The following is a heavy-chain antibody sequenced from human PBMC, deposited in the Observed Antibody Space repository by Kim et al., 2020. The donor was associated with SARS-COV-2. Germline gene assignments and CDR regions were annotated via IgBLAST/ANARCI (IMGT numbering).Heavy chain of an antibody. J-gene: IGHJ4*02. CDR3: ARDLDDILTGYPHN. Sequence: ADSVKGRFTISRDNAKNSLYLQMNSLRAEDTAVYYCARDLDDILTGYPHNWGQGTLVTVSS. D-gene: IGHD3-9*01. V-gene: IGHV3-21*01.